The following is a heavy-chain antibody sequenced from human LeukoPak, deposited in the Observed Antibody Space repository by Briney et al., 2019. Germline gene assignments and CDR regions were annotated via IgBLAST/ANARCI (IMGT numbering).Heavy chain of an antibody. Sequence: ASVKVSCKASGYTFTGYYMHWVRQAPGQGLEWMGWINPSGGSTSYAQKFQGRVTMTRDTSTSTVYMELSSLRSEDTAVYYCARDRNTIFGVVIYWFDPWGQGTLVTVSS. J-gene: IGHJ5*02. CDR1: GYTFTGYY. D-gene: IGHD3-3*01. CDR2: INPSGGST. V-gene: IGHV1-46*01. CDR3: ARDRNTIFGVVIYWFDP.